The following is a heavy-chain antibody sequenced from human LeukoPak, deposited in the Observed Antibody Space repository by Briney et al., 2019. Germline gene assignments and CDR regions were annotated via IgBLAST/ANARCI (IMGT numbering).Heavy chain of an antibody. Sequence: SETLSLTCAVYGGSFSGYYWSWIRQPPGKGLEWIGEINHSGSTNYNPSLKSRVTISVDTSKNQFSLKLSSVTAADTAVYYCARVGSSGYALYFDYWGQGTLVTVSS. J-gene: IGHJ4*02. D-gene: IGHD3-22*01. V-gene: IGHV4-34*01. CDR3: ARVGSSGYALYFDY. CDR2: INHSGST. CDR1: GGSFSGYY.